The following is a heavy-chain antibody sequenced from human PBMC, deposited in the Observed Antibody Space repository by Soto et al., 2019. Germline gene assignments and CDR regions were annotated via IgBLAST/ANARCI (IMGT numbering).Heavy chain of an antibody. Sequence: XSVEASCNASVYTLRNYGTNCIRQSPGQHLEWLGSISPRNGNTNYAQNVQGRVTLTTDASTGTAYLELKNLRSDYTAVYYCARVHLFPKPVFDAWPQGNLVTVSS. CDR2: ISPRNGNT. V-gene: IGHV1-18*04. CDR1: VYTLRNYG. CDR3: ARVHLFPKPVFDA. D-gene: IGHD3-10*02. J-gene: IGHJ4*02.